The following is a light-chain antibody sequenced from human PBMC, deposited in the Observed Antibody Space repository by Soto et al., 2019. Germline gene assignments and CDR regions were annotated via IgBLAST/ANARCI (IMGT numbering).Light chain of an antibody. CDR1: NIGS. CDR2: YDS. Sequence: SYELTQPPSVSVAPGETATITCRGHNIGSVRWYQQNPGQAPVLVMSYDSDRPSGIPERFSGSNSGNTATLTVSRVEAGDEADYYCQVWDSSSDYGVFGGGTQLTVL. V-gene: IGLV3-21*04. CDR3: QVWDSSSDYGV. J-gene: IGLJ3*02.